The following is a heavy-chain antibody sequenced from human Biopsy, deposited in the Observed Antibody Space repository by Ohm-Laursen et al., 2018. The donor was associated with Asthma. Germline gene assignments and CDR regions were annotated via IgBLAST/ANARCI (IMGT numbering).Heavy chain of an antibody. CDR3: ARGDSSNWSHYYFDY. V-gene: IGHV3-53*05. D-gene: IGHD3-22*01. Sequence: SLRLSCAASEFSVSSSYMSWVRQAPGKGLEWVSVIYNDGRAYYADSVKGRFTISRDNSKNTLPLQMNSLTAEDTAVYYCARGDSSNWSHYYFDYWGQGTLVTVSS. J-gene: IGHJ4*02. CDR2: IYNDGRA. CDR1: EFSVSSSY.